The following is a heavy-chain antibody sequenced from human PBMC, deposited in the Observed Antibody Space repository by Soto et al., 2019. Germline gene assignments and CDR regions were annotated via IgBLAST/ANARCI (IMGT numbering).Heavy chain of an antibody. CDR3: TRGLASGDY. CDR2: INPNGGST. CDR1: GYIFTNFY. V-gene: IGHV1-46*03. Sequence: QVQLVQPGAEVKKPGASVKFSCKASGYIFTNFYIHWVRQAPGQGLEWIGIINPNGGSTNYAQNSQGRVIMTRDTSTSTVYMDLSSLRSEDTAVYYCTRGLASGDYWGQGTLITVSS. D-gene: IGHD6-6*01. J-gene: IGHJ4*02.